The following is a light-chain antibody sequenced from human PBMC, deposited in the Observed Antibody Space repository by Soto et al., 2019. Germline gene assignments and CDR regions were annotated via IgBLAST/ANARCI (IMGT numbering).Light chain of an antibody. CDR2: ATS. CDR1: QTISTF. Sequence: DIQMTQSPSSLSAYVGDTVTISCRASQTISTFLNWYQHKPGKAPKLLIYATSSLQSGVPSRFSGRRSGTDFTLTISSLQPEDFTTYYCQQSYSTPWTFGQGTKVDIK. J-gene: IGKJ1*01. V-gene: IGKV1-39*01. CDR3: QQSYSTPWT.